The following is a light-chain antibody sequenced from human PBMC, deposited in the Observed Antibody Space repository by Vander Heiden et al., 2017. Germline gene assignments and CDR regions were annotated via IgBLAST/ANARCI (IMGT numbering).Light chain of an antibody. V-gene: IGLV1-44*01. CDR3: ATWDGSLNGWV. J-gene: IGLJ3*02. CDR1: SSNIGRDR. CDR2: SPD. Sequence: QSVLTQPPSASGTPGQRVTISCSGSSSNIGRDRVNWYQTLPGTAPKLLSYSPDQRSSGVPDRFSGSKSGTSASLAISGLQSEDEADYYCATWDGSLNGWVFGGGTKLTVL.